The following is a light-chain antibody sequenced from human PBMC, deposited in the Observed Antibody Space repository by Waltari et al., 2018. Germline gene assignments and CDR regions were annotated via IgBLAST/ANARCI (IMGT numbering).Light chain of an antibody. J-gene: IGKJ2*01. CDR2: WAS. CDR3: QQYYSTIYT. V-gene: IGKV4-1*01. CDR1: QSVLSSFDNKYY. Sequence: DIVMTQSPDSLAVSLGERATINCKSSQSVLSSFDNKYYLAWYQQRPGNPPKLLIYWASTRESGVPDRFSGSGSGTDFTLTISSLQAEDVAVYYCQQYYSTIYTFGQGTKLEI.